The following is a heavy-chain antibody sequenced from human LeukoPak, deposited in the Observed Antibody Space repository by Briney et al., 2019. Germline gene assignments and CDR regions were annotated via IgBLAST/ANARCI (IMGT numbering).Heavy chain of an antibody. V-gene: IGHV4-39*01. D-gene: IGHD3-10*01. Sequence: SETLSLTCTVSGGSISSSSYYWGWIRQPPGKGLEWIGSLYYSGSIYYNPSLKSRVTISVDTSKNQFSLKLSSVTAADTAVYYCARHPRSGMVRGPLDPWGQGTLVTVSS. CDR3: ARHPRSGMVRGPLDP. CDR1: GGSISSSSYY. CDR2: LYYSGSI. J-gene: IGHJ5*02.